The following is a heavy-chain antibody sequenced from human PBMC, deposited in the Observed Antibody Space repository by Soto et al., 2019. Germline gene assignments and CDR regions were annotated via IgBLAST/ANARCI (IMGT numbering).Heavy chain of an antibody. CDR2: LSGSGVST. D-gene: IGHD3-22*01. V-gene: IGHV3-23*01. CDR1: GFPFSNYA. J-gene: IGHJ4*02. Sequence: QLLESGGGLVQPGGSLRLSCVASGFPFSNYAMTWVRQAPGKGLEWVSALSGSGVSTYYADSVMGRFTISRDNSKNTVYLQMKSLRAEDTAVYYCANSESRFFYDSTGYYPFDYWGQGTLVTVSS. CDR3: ANSESRFFYDSTGYYPFDY.